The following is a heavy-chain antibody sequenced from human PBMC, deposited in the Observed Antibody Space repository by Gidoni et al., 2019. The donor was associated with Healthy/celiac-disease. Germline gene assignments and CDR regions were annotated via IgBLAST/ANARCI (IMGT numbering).Heavy chain of an antibody. CDR1: GFTFSAYY. D-gene: IGHD4-17*01. CDR2: IRSSGSTI. Sequence: QVQLVESGGGLVKPGGSLRLSCAASGFTFSAYYMSWIRQAQGKGLEWVSYIRSSGSTIGYADSVKGRFTISRDNAKNSLYLQMNSLRAEDTAVYYCARYKTVTTLFYYYGMDVWGQGTTVTVSS. V-gene: IGHV3-11*01. CDR3: ARYKTVTTLFYYYGMDV. J-gene: IGHJ6*02.